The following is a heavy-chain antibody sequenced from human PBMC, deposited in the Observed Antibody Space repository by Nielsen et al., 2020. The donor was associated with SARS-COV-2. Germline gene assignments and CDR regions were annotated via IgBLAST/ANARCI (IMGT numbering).Heavy chain of an antibody. CDR1: GFTFSSYW. Sequence: GGSLRLSCAASGFTFSSYWMHWVRQAPGKGLVWVSRINSDGSSTSYADSVKGRFTISRDNAKNTLYLQMNSLRAEDTAVYYCAKAFFDRNWYFDLWGRGTLVTVSS. CDR2: INSDGSST. V-gene: IGHV3-74*01. J-gene: IGHJ2*01. CDR3: AKAFFDRNWYFDL.